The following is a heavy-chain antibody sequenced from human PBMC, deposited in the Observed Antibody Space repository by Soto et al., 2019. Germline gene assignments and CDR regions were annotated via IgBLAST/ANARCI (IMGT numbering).Heavy chain of an antibody. CDR3: ARDGGRLMIASIDV. CDR1: DGSISDYY. D-gene: IGHD3-16*01. Sequence: KPSETLSLTCTVSDGSISDYYWSWIRQPAGKGLEWIGRIFASGSTNYNPSLKSRVTMPVDTSKNQFSLRLSSVTAADTAVYYCARDGGRLMIASIDVWGRGTTVTVSS. V-gene: IGHV4-4*07. CDR2: IFASGST. J-gene: IGHJ6*02.